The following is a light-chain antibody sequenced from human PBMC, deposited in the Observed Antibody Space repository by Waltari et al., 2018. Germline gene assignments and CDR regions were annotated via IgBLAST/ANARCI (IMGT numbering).Light chain of an antibody. J-gene: IGLJ2*01. Sequence: QSALTQPASMSGSPGQSITISCTGTSSDVEGFNFVSWYQQYPGKAPKLIIYDVANPPSGVSHRFSGSRSDNTASLTISGLQAEDEADYYCSSYTSVNTRFGGGTKLTVL. CDR3: SSYTSVNTR. CDR1: SSDVEGFNF. CDR2: DVA. V-gene: IGLV2-14*03.